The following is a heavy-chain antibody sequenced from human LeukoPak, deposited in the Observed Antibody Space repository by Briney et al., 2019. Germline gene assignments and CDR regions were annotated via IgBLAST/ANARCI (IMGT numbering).Heavy chain of an antibody. J-gene: IGHJ4*02. V-gene: IGHV3-30*02. Sequence: GGSLRLSCAASGFTFSNFGMHWVRQAPGKGLEWVAFMRYDGSNRYYGDSVKGRFTISRDNSMNTLYLQMNSLRTEDTAMYYCAKTAPRSIQVWDYWGQGTLVTVSS. D-gene: IGHD6-6*01. CDR2: MRYDGSNR. CDR3: AKTAPRSIQVWDY. CDR1: GFTFSNFG.